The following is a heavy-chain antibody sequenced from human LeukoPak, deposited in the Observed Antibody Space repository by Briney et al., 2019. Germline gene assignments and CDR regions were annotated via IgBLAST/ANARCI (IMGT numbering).Heavy chain of an antibody. Sequence: GASVKVSCKVSGYTLTELSMHWVRQAPGKGLEWMGGYDPEDGETIYTQKFQGRVTMTEDTSTDTAYMELSSLRSEDTAVYYCATVGNKFFFGDLSSWGQGTLVTVSS. V-gene: IGHV1-24*01. J-gene: IGHJ4*02. CDR3: ATVGNKFFFGDLSS. CDR1: GYTLTELS. D-gene: IGHD2-2*01. CDR2: YDPEDGET.